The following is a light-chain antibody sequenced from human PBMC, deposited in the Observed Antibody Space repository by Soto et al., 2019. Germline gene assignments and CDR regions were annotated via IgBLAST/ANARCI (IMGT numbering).Light chain of an antibody. CDR3: LQDYNYPLT. Sequence: IQMTQSASSLSASVGDRVTISCRASQVIRNDLGWYQQKPGKAPKLLIYGASSLQSGVPSRFSGSGSGTDFTLPISSLQPEDFATYYCLQDYNYPLTFGGGTKVDIK. J-gene: IGKJ4*01. CDR1: QVIRND. V-gene: IGKV1-6*01. CDR2: GAS.